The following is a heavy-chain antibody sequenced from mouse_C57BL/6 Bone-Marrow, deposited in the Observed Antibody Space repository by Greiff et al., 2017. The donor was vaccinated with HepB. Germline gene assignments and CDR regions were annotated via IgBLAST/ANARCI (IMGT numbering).Heavy chain of an antibody. D-gene: IGHD1-1*01. J-gene: IGHJ4*01. CDR2: INPNNGGT. V-gene: IGHV1-22*01. Sequence: VQLQQSGPELVKPGASVKMSCKASGYTFTDYNMHWVKQSHGKSLEWIGYINPNNGGTSYNQKFKGKATLTVNKSSSTAYMELRSLTSEDSAVYYCASWGTVVATRAMDYWGQGTSVTVSS. CDR1: GYTFTDYN. CDR3: ASWGTVVATRAMDY.